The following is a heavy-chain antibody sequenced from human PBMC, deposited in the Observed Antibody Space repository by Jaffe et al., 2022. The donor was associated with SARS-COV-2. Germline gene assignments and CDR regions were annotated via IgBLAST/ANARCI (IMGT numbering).Heavy chain of an antibody. V-gene: IGHV4-4*02. CDR1: GGSISTTNW. CDR2: IYHDGSA. CDR3: ALAGAGNRNFDS. Sequence: QAQLQESGPGLVKPSGTLSLTCAVSGGSISTTNWWSWVRQPPGKGLEWIGEIYHDGSANYNPSLKSRVNISVDKSKNQFSLKLSSVTAADTAVYYCALAGAGNRNFDSWGQGTLVTVSS. D-gene: IGHD6-13*01. J-gene: IGHJ4*02.